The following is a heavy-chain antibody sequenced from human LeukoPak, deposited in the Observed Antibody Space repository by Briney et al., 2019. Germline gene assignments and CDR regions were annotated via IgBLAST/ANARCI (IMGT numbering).Heavy chain of an antibody. V-gene: IGHV3-23*01. Sequence: PGGYLRLSCAASGFTFSNAWMGWVRQAPGKGLEWVSAISVSGSTYYADSVKGRFTISRDNSKNTLYLEMNSLRAEDTAVYYCAKSSYGSSWYGDYWGQGALVTVSS. CDR2: ISVSGST. D-gene: IGHD6-13*01. J-gene: IGHJ4*02. CDR1: GFTFSNAW. CDR3: AKSSYGSSWYGDY.